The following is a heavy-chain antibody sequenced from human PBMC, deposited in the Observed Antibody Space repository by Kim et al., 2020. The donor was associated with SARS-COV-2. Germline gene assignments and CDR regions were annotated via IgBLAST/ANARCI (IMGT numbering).Heavy chain of an antibody. CDR3: ARLPDYDILGGFDP. V-gene: IGHV4-39*01. CDR2: IYYSGST. CDR1: GGSISSSSYY. J-gene: IGHJ5*02. Sequence: SETLSLTCTVSGGSISSSSYYWGWIRQPPGKGLEWIGSIYYSGSTYYNPSLKSRVTISVDTSKNQFSLKLSSVTAADTAVYYCARLPDYDILGGFDPWGQGTLVTVSS. D-gene: IGHD3-9*01.